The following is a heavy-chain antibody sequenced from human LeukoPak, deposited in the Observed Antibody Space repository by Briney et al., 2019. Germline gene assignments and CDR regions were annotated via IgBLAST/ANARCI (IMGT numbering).Heavy chain of an antibody. J-gene: IGHJ3*02. CDR1: GFTFDDYA. V-gene: IGHV3-9*01. D-gene: IGHD6-13*01. Sequence: GGSLRLSCAASGFTFDDYAMHWVRQAPGKGLEWVSGISWNSGSIGYADSVKGRFTISRDNAKNSLYLQMNSLRAEDAALYYCAKDSIAAAGTGYAFDIWGQGTMVTVSS. CDR2: ISWNSGSI. CDR3: AKDSIAAAGTGYAFDI.